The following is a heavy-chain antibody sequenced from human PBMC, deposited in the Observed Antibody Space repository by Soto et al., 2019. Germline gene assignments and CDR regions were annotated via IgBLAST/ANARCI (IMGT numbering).Heavy chain of an antibody. V-gene: IGHV3-74*01. CDR2: IDTNGSGT. CDR1: GFTFSGYT. J-gene: IGHJ5*02. CDR3: ATVFDL. Sequence: GGSLRLSCAASGFTFSGYTMNWVRQAPGKGLEWVSCIDTNGSGTSYADSVKGRFTISTDNAKNTVYLQMNGLRAEDTAVYYCATVFDLWGQGTLVTVSS.